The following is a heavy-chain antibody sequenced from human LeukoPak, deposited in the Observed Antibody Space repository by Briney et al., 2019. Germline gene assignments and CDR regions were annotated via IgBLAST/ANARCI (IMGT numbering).Heavy chain of an antibody. CDR1: GFTFDDYA. D-gene: IGHD3-10*02. Sequence: PGGSLRLSCAASGFTFDDYAMHWVRQAPGKGLEWVSGITWNSDNIEYADYVKGRFTISRDNSKNTLYLQMNSLRAEDTAVYYCAKFFTGEYVRAFDVWGQGTMVTVSS. CDR3: AKFFTGEYVRAFDV. V-gene: IGHV3-9*01. J-gene: IGHJ3*01. CDR2: ITWNSDNI.